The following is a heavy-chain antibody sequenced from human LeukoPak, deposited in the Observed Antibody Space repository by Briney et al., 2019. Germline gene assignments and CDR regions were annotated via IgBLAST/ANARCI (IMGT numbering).Heavy chain of an antibody. V-gene: IGHV4-59*11. CDR3: ARGFLEWLSPLDYYMDV. Sequence: SETLSLTCTVSGGSISGHYLSWIRQPPGKGLEWIGYIYYSGSTNYKPSLKSRATILLDTSKSQFSQKLSSVTAADTAVYYCARGFLEWLSPLDYYMDVWGKGTTVTVSS. J-gene: IGHJ6*03. CDR2: IYYSGST. D-gene: IGHD3-3*01. CDR1: GGSISGHY.